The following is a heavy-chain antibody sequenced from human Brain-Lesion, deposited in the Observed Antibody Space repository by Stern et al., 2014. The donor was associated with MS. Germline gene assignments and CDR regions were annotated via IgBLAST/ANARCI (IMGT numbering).Heavy chain of an antibody. CDR1: GFTFTSST. D-gene: IGHD3-16*01. V-gene: IGHV1-58*03. CDR3: AAVSTWGP. CDR2: IVVGTGKA. J-gene: IGHJ4*02. Sequence: QLVESGPEMKKPGTSVNVSCKASGFTFTSSTVQWVRQARGQRLEVIGWIVVGTGKANAAQKFQGRGTISRDLSTDTAYMELSSLRSDDTAIYYCAAVSTWGPWGQGTPVTVSS.